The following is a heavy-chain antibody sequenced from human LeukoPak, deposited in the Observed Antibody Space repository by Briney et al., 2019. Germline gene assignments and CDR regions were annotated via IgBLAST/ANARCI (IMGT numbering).Heavy chain of an antibody. J-gene: IGHJ4*02. Sequence: GGSLRLSCEASGFTFKNYEMNWVRQAPGKGLEWVSVIYSGGSTYYADSVKGRFTISRDNSKNTLYLQMNSLRAEDTAVYYCARRAGAYSHPYDYWGQGTLVTVSS. V-gene: IGHV3-53*01. CDR1: GFTFKNYE. D-gene: IGHD4/OR15-4a*01. CDR3: ARRAGAYSHPYDY. CDR2: IYSGGST.